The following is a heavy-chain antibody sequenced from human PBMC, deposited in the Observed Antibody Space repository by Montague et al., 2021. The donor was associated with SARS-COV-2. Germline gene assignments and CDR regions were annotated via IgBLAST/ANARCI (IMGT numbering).Heavy chain of an antibody. Sequence: TLSLTCTVSGGSISSGSYHWSWIRQPAGKGPEWIGRISISGSTNYNPSLKSRVTISVNTSKNQFSLKLSSVTAADTAVYYCARDIAVAGLFDYWGQGTLVTVSS. J-gene: IGHJ4*02. D-gene: IGHD6-19*01. CDR2: ISISGST. CDR3: ARDIAVAGLFDY. CDR1: GGSISSGSYH. V-gene: IGHV4-61*02.